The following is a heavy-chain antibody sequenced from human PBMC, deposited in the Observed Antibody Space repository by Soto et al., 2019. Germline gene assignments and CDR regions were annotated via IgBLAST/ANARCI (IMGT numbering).Heavy chain of an antibody. CDR2: IIPIFGTA. D-gene: IGHD3-16*01. Sequence: VASVKVSCKASGGTFSSYAISWVRQAPGQGLEWMGGIIPIFGTANYAQKFQGRVTITADKSTSTAYMELSSLRSEDTAVYYCAREGRVWSSSYNWFDPWGQGTLVTVSS. CDR1: GGTFSSYA. J-gene: IGHJ5*02. CDR3: AREGRVWSSSYNWFDP. V-gene: IGHV1-69*06.